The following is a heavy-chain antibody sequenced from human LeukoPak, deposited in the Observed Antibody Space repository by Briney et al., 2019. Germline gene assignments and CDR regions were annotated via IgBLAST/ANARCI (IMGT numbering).Heavy chain of an antibody. CDR2: ISYDGSNK. CDR1: GFTFSSYA. V-gene: IGHV3-30*04. J-gene: IGHJ4*02. Sequence: PGGSLRLSCAASGFTFSSYAMHWVRQAPGKGLEWVAVISYDGSNKYYADSVKGRFTISGDNSKNTLYLQINSLRAEDTAVYFCAKDRLGGPYFFHYWGQGTLVTVSS. D-gene: IGHD3-16*01. CDR3: AKDRLGGPYFFHY.